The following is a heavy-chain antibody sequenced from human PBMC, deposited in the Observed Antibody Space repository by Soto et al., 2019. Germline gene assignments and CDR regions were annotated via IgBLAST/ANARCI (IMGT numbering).Heavy chain of an antibody. CDR2: IYSGDRT. CDR1: GFTVSSNY. D-gene: IGHD2-15*01. CDR3: ASLWVAASFDY. V-gene: IGHV3-66*01. J-gene: IGHJ4*02. Sequence: EVQLVESGGGLVQPGGSLRLSCAASGFTVSSNYMSWVRQAPGKGLEWVSTIYSGDRTYYADSVKGRFTISRDNSKNTQYLQMDSLRAEDTAVYYCASLWVAASFDYWGQGTLVTVSS.